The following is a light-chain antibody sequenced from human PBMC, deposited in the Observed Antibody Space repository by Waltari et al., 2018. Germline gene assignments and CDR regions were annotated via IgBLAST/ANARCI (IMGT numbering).Light chain of an antibody. CDR2: WAS. CDR3: QHCSGPPLT. V-gene: IGKV4-1*01. J-gene: IGKJ4*01. Sequence: DIVMTQSPDSLAVSLGERATIDCKSSQSILYSPDKRNYLNWLQQKPGQPPKLLIYWASIRESGVPDRFNGSGSGTHFTLTINNLQAEDVAVYYCQHCSGPPLTFGGGTKVEI. CDR1: QSILYSPDKRNY.